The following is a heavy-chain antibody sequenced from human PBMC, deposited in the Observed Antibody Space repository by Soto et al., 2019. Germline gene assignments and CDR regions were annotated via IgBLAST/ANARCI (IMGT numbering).Heavy chain of an antibody. CDR1: GFTFSSYW. Sequence: GGSLRLSCAASGFTFSSYWMSWVRQAPGKGLEWVANIKQDGSENYYVDSVRGRFTISRDNAKNSLYLQMNSLRAEDTAVYYCVRDCEGSYGSGPFDYWGQGTLVTVSS. D-gene: IGHD5-18*01. J-gene: IGHJ4*02. V-gene: IGHV3-7*03. CDR3: VRDCEGSYGSGPFDY. CDR2: IKQDGSEN.